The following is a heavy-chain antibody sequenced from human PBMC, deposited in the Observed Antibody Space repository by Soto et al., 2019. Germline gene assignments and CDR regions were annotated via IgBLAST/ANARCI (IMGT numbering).Heavy chain of an antibody. V-gene: IGHV4-4*02. Sequence: PSETLSLTCSVSGDSISSDNWWGWVRQPPGKGLEWISEIYHAGNTHYNPSLKSRVTISLDKSKNQFSLSLSSVTAADTAIYYCATHLRKSLLVWGQGIQVTAPQ. D-gene: IGHD2-8*01. CDR1: GDSISSDNW. CDR3: ATHLRKSLLV. CDR2: IYHAGNT. J-gene: IGHJ4*02.